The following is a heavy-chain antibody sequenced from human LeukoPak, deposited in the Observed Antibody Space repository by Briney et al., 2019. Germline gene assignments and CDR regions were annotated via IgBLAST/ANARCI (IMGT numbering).Heavy chain of an antibody. CDR3: ARVYSYDSTGYFDYYFDY. V-gene: IGHV3-11*05. CDR2: ITSSSSYT. D-gene: IGHD3-22*01. Sequence: KPGGSLRLSCAASGFTSSDYYMSWIRQAPGKGLEWVSYITSSSSYTNYADSVKGRFTISRDNAKNSLYLQMNSLRAEDTAVYYCARVYSYDSTGYFDYYFDYWGQGTLVTVSS. CDR1: GFTSSDYY. J-gene: IGHJ4*02.